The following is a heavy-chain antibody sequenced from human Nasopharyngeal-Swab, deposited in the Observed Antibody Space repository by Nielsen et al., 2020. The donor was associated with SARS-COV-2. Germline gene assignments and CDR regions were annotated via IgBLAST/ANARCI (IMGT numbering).Heavy chain of an antibody. J-gene: IGHJ4*02. CDR2: IIPIFGTA. Sequence: SVKVSCKASCGTFSSYAISWVRQAPGQGLEWMGGIIPIFGTADYAQKFQDRVTITADESTSTAYMELSSLRSEDTAVYYCARSGYSNSDIDYWGQGTLVTVSS. D-gene: IGHD6-6*01. CDR3: ARSGYSNSDIDY. V-gene: IGHV1-69*01. CDR1: CGTFSSYA.